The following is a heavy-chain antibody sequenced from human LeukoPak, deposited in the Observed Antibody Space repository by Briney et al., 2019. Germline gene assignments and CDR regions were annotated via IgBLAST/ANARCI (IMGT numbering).Heavy chain of an antibody. Sequence: PSETLSLTCTVSGGSISSYYWSWIRQPPGKGLEWIGYIYYSGSTNYNPSLKSRVTISVDTSKNQFSLKLSSVTAADTAVYYYARGYYYDSSGYYSLHGMDVWGQGTTVTVSS. CDR3: ARGYYYDSSGYYSLHGMDV. CDR1: GGSISSYY. D-gene: IGHD3-22*01. V-gene: IGHV4-59*12. J-gene: IGHJ6*02. CDR2: IYYSGST.